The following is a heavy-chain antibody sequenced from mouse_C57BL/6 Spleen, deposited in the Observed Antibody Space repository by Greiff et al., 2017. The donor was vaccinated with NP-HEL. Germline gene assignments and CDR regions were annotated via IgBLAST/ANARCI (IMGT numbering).Heavy chain of an antibody. J-gene: IGHJ2*01. Sequence: VVESGGGLVKPGGSLKLSCAASGFTFSDYGMHWVRQAPEKGLEWVAYISSGSSTIYYADTVKGRFTISRDNAKNTLFLQMTSLRSEDTAMYYCASDGYYILDYWGQGTTLTVSS. D-gene: IGHD2-3*01. CDR1: GFTFSDYG. CDR3: ASDGYYILDY. V-gene: IGHV5-17*01. CDR2: ISSGSSTI.